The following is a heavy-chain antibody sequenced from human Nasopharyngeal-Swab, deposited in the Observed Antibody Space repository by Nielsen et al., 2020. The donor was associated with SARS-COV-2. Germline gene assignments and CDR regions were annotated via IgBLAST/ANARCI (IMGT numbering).Heavy chain of an antibody. J-gene: IGHJ5*02. D-gene: IGHD6-13*01. V-gene: IGHV3-20*04. CDR2: INWNGGST. CDR3: AKDTSSSWYVGWFDP. Sequence: GASLKISCAASGFTFDDYGMSWVRQAPGKGLEWVSGINWNGGSTGYADSVKGRFTISRDNAKNSLYLQMNSLRAEDTALYYCAKDTSSSWYVGWFDPWGQGTLVTVSS. CDR1: GFTFDDYG.